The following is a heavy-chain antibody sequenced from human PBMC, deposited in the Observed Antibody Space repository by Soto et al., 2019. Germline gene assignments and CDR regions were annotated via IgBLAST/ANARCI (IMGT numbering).Heavy chain of an antibody. Sequence: PGGSLRLSCAASGFTFSSYGMHWVRQAPGKGLEWVAVISYDGSNKYYADSVKGRFTISRDNSKNTLYLQMNSLRAEDTAVYYCARCSRNSCYSYGVDVWGQGATVTVS. CDR2: ISYDGSNK. J-gene: IGHJ6*02. CDR3: ARCSRNSCYSYGVDV. V-gene: IGHV3-30*03. CDR1: GFTFSSYG. D-gene: IGHD2-15*01.